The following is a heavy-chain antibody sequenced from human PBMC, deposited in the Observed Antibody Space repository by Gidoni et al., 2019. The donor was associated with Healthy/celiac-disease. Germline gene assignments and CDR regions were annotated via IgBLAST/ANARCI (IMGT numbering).Heavy chain of an antibody. CDR1: GFTFSSYS. Sequence: EVQLVESGGGLVKPGGSLRLSCAASGFTFSSYSMNWVRQAPGKGLEWVSSISSSSSYIYYADSVKGRFTISRDNAKNSLYLQMNSLRAEDTAVYYCARVRAAAPLDYWGQGTLVTVSS. J-gene: IGHJ4*02. CDR3: ARVRAAAPLDY. D-gene: IGHD6-13*01. CDR2: ISSSSSYI. V-gene: IGHV3-21*01.